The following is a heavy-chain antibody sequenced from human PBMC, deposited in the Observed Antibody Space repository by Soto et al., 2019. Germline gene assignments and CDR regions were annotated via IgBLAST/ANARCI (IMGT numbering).Heavy chain of an antibody. V-gene: IGHV1-2*04. CDR2: INPKSGGT. CDR3: ARPPTASLDAFEI. Sequence: ASVKVSCKASGYSFTDYHIHWVRQAPGQGLEWLGRINPKSGGTSTAQKFQGWVTISVDTSKNQFSLNLNSVTAADTAVYYCARPPTASLDAFEIWGQGTMVTVSS. J-gene: IGHJ3*02. CDR1: GYSFTDYH.